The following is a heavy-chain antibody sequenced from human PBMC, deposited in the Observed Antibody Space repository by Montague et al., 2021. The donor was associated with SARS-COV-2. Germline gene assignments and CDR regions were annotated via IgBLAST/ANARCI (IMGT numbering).Heavy chain of an antibody. Sequence: SETLSLTCLVSGGSITRSYYRGWIRQSPGKGLEWIGSIYYSGSTYYNPSLKSRVTISVDTSKNQFFLKLNSVTAADSAVYYCARYSGYDLSTDYWGPGSLVTVSS. CDR2: IYYSGST. V-gene: IGHV4-39*01. J-gene: IGHJ4*02. D-gene: IGHD5-12*01. CDR3: ARYSGYDLSTDY. CDR1: GGSITRSYY.